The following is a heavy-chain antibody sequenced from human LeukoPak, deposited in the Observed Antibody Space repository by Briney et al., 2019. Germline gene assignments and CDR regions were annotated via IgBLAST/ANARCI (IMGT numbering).Heavy chain of an antibody. D-gene: IGHD4-23*01. CDR3: ARRPDYGGNAHYFDY. V-gene: IGHV4-30-4*01. CDR1: GGSINNSDFY. J-gene: IGHJ4*02. Sequence: SETLSLTCNVSGGSINNSDFYWTWIRQPPGKGLEWIGYIFYNGRTNYNPSLRSRISISIDTSKNQFSLNLSSVTAADTAVYYCARRPDYGGNAHYFDYWGQGTLVTVSS. CDR2: IFYNGRT.